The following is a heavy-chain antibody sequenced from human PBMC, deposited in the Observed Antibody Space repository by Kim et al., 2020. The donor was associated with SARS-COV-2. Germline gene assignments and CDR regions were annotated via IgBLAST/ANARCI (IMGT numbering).Heavy chain of an antibody. V-gene: IGHV3-11*01. D-gene: IGHD2-21*01. CDR3: ARDEHGVVIAIWGNDAFDI. J-gene: IGHJ3*02. CDR2: ISSSGSTI. CDR1: GFTFSDYY. Sequence: GGSLRLSCAASGFTFSDYYMSWIRQAPGKGLEWVSYISSSGSTIYYSDSVKGRFTISRDNAKNSLYLQMNSLRAEDTAVYYCARDEHGVVIAIWGNDAFDIWGQGTMVTVSS.